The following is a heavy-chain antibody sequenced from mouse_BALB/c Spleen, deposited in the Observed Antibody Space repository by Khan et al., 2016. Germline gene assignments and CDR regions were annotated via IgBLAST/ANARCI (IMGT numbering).Heavy chain of an antibody. CDR2: IDPYNGST. CDR1: GYTFTSYN. J-gene: IGHJ4*01. Sequence: VQLKESGPELVKPGASVKVSCKASGYTFTSYNMYWVKQSHGKNLEWIGYIDPYNGSTSYNQKFKGKATLTVDKSSSTAYMHHNSLTSEDSAVYYCASDLLWYAMDYWGQGTSVTVSS. D-gene: IGHD2-1*01. CDR3: ASDLLWYAMDY. V-gene: IGHV1S135*01.